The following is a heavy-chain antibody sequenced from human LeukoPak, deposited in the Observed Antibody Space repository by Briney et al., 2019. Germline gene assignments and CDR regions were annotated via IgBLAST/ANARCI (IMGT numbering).Heavy chain of an antibody. J-gene: IGHJ4*02. D-gene: IGHD3-22*01. V-gene: IGHV3-9*03. CDR1: GFTFDDYA. CDR3: AKGPSRGTRRSGYYYED. Sequence: GRSLRLSCAASGFTFDDYAMHWVRQAPGKGLEWVSGISWNSGSIGYADSVKGRFTISRDNAKNSLYLQMNSLRAEDMALYYCAKGPSRGTRRSGYYYEDWGQGTLVTVSS. CDR2: ISWNSGSI.